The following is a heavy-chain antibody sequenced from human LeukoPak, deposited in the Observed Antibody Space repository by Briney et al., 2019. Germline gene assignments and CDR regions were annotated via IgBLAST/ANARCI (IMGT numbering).Heavy chain of an antibody. D-gene: IGHD6-13*01. CDR3: ARGGSRWSNDY. CDR2: IKGDGGGT. V-gene: IGHV3-23*01. Sequence: GGSLGLFCSASGFSFSSYGMTWVRQAPGKGLEWVSDIKGDGGGTHYADSVKGRFTISRDNSKNTLFLQMSSLRTEDTAVYYCARGGSRWSNDYWGQGTLVTVSS. CDR1: GFSFSSYG. J-gene: IGHJ4*02.